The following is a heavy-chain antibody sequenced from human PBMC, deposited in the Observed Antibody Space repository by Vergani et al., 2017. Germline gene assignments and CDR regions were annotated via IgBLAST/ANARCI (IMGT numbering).Heavy chain of an antibody. CDR3: ARKNRVVDAFDI. V-gene: IGHV4-59*01. CDR2: IYYSGST. CDR1: GGPISSYY. Sequence: QVQLQESGPGLVKPSETLSLTCTVPGGPISSYYWSWIRQPPGKGLEWIGYIYYSGSTNYNPSLKSRVTISVDTSKNQFSLKLSSVTAADTAVYYCARKNRVVDAFDIWGQGTMVTVSS. J-gene: IGHJ3*02. D-gene: IGHD2-15*01.